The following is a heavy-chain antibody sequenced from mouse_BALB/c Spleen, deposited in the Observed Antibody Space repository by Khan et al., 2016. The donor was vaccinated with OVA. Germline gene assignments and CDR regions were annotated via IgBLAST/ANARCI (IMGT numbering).Heavy chain of an antibody. V-gene: IGHV5-9-3*01. CDR3: ARHNFDPFAY. D-gene: IGHD1-3*01. J-gene: IGHJ3*01. CDR2: INSDGFYT. Sequence: EVELVESGGGLVKPGGSLKLSCAASGFTFSSYAMSWVRQTPEKRLEWVATINSDGFYTYYPDSVKGRFTISRDDAKNTLYLQMSSLRSEDTAMYYCARHNFDPFAYWGQGTLVTVSA. CDR1: GFTFSSYA.